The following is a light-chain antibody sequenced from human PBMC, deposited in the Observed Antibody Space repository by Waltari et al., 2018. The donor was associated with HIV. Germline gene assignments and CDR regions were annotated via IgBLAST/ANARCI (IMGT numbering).Light chain of an antibody. CDR1: TSNIGADYD. CDR2: SNN. CDR3: AAWDDSLNGYVV. J-gene: IGLJ2*01. Sequence: QSVLTQPPSVSGAPGQRVTISCTGSTSNIGADYDVHWYQQIPGTAPKLLIYSNNQRPSGVPDRFSGSKSGTSASLAISGLQSEDEADYYCAAWDDSLNGYVVFGGGTKLTVL. V-gene: IGLV1-40*01.